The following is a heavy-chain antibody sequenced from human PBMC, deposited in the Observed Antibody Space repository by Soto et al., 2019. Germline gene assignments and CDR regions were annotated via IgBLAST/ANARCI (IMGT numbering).Heavy chain of an antibody. V-gene: IGHV3-30*18. CDR1: GFTFNNYG. CDR3: AKGSMSAHQFLDH. J-gene: IGHJ4*02. D-gene: IGHD6-6*01. Sequence: QVQLVESGGGVVQPGRSLRLSCAASGFTFNNYGMHWVRQAPGKGLEWVTTISFDGDDKYYADSVKGRFTISRDNSKNTLDLQMNGLRVEDTAVYYCAKGSMSAHQFLDHWVQGTLVTVSS. CDR2: ISFDGDDK.